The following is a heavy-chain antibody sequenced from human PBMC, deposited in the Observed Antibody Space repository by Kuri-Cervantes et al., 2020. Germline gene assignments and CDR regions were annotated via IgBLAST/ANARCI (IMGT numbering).Heavy chain of an antibody. CDR3: ARAKAIFGARKSGMDV. V-gene: IGHV3-9*01. D-gene: IGHD3-3*01. J-gene: IGHJ6*02. Sequence: SLKISCAASGFTFDDYAMHWVRQAPGKGLEWVSGISWNSGSIGYADSVKGRFTISRDNAKNSLYLQMNSLRAEDTAVYYCARAKAIFGARKSGMDVWGQGTTVTVSS. CDR2: ISWNSGSI. CDR1: GFTFDDYA.